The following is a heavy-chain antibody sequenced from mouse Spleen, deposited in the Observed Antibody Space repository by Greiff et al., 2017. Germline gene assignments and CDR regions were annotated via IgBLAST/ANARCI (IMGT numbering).Heavy chain of an antibody. CDR2: INSNGGST. J-gene: IGHJ4*01. CDR3: ARADSPYYAMDY. Sequence: EVKLMESGGGLVQPGGSLKLSCAASGFTFSSYGMSWVRQTPDKRLELVATINSNGGSTYYPDSVKGRFTISRDNAKNTLYLQMSSLKSEDTAMYYCARADSPYYAMDYWGQGTSVTVSS. CDR1: GFTFSSYG. V-gene: IGHV5-6-3*01.